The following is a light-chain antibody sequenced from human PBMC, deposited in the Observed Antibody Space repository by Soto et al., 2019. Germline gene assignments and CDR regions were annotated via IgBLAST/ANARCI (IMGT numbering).Light chain of an antibody. J-gene: IGKJ1*01. V-gene: IGKV3-11*01. CDR2: DTS. CDR3: QQRSNWPGT. Sequence: EIFLTQSRSTLSLPPGERATRSCRASQSVSKYLAWFQQKLGQPPRLLIYDTSNRATGIPARFSGSGSGTDFTLTISSLEPEDFAVYYCQQRSNWPGTFGQGTKVDIK. CDR1: QSVSKY.